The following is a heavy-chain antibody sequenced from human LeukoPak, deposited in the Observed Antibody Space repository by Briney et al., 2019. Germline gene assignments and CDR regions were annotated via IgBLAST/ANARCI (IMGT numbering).Heavy chain of an antibody. J-gene: IGHJ4*02. Sequence: GGSLRLSCAASGFTFSDYYMSWIRQAPGKGLEWVSYISSSGSTIYYADSVKGRFTISRDNAKNSLYLQMNSLRAEDTAVYYCAREPGPYCSSTSCPFDYWGQGTLVTVSS. CDR1: GFTFSDYY. CDR2: ISSSGSTI. CDR3: AREPGPYCSSTSCPFDY. V-gene: IGHV3-11*01. D-gene: IGHD2-2*01.